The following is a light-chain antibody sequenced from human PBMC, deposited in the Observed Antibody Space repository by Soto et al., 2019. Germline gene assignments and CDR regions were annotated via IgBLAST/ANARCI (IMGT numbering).Light chain of an antibody. CDR2: DVS. CDR1: GSDVGAYNY. Sequence: QSALTQPASVSGSPGQSITISCSGTGSDVGAYNYVSWYQQHPAKAPKLMIYDVSNRPSGVSDPFSGSKSANTASLTISGAEAEDEADYSCYSWTSSPTMIFGGGTKLTVL. V-gene: IGLV2-14*01. J-gene: IGLJ2*01. CDR3: YSWTSSPTMI.